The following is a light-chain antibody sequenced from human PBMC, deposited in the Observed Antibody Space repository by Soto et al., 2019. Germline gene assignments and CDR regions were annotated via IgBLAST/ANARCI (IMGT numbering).Light chain of an antibody. V-gene: IGKV3-11*01. J-gene: IGKJ2*01. CDR2: DAS. CDR1: QSVSSY. Sequence: EIVLTQSPATLSLSPGERATLSCRASQSVSSYLAWYQQKPGQAPRLLIYDASSRATGIPARFSGSGSGTDFTLTISSLEPEDFAVYYCQRRSNWPPEYTFGQGTKLEIK. CDR3: QRRSNWPPEYT.